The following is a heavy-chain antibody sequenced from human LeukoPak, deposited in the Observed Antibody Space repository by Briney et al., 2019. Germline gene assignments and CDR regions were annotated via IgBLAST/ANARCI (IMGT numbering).Heavy chain of an antibody. V-gene: IGHV1-8*01. CDR2: MNPNSANT. CDR1: EYTFTGYD. D-gene: IGHD3-16*02. J-gene: IGHJ3*02. CDR3: ARRRAGPTFGGVIVGNRSLERYAFDI. Sequence: ASVKVSCKASEYTFTGYDINWVRQATGQGLEWMGWMNPNSANTGYAQKFQGRVTMTRNTSISTAYMELSSLRSEDTAVYYCARRRAGPTFGGVIVGNRSLERYAFDIWGQGTMVTVSS.